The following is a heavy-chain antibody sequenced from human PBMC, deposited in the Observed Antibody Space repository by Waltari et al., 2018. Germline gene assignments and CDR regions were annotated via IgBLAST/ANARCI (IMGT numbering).Heavy chain of an antibody. CDR1: AFSCSRLW. Sequence: EVQLVESGGGLVQPGGSTNLSCAASAFSCSRLWMSLVRQAPGKGMEWVANIYQDGTGTNYVDSVKGRFTTSRDNARNSLYLQMNSLRVDDTAVYYCVRDDDGGMGAVWGQGTTVTVSS. D-gene: IGHD3-16*01. CDR2: IYQDGTGT. V-gene: IGHV3-7*01. J-gene: IGHJ6*02. CDR3: VRDDDGGMGAV.